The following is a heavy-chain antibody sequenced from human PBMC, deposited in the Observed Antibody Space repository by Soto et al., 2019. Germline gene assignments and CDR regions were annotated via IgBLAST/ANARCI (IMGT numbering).Heavy chain of an antibody. J-gene: IGHJ4*02. CDR3: ARELSKIAVAGTFDY. Sequence: GGSLRLSCAASGFTFSSYGMHWVRQARGKGLEWVAVIWYDGSNKYYADSVKGRFTISRDNSKNTLYLQMNSLRAEDTAVYYCARELSKIAVAGTFDYWGQGTLVTVSS. D-gene: IGHD6-19*01. V-gene: IGHV3-33*01. CDR1: GFTFSSYG. CDR2: IWYDGSNK.